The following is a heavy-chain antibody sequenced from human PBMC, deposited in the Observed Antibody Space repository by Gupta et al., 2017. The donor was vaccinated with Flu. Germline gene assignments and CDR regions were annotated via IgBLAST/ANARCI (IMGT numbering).Heavy chain of an antibody. CDR1: AGSISSYY. CDR2: IYYSGST. CDR3: ARELRYCSGGSCYIDWFDP. D-gene: IGHD2-15*01. J-gene: IGHJ5*02. V-gene: IGHV4-59*01. Sequence: QVQLQESGPGLVKPSETLSLTCTVSAGSISSYYWSWIRQPPGKGLEWIGYIYYSGSTNYNPSHKSRVTISVDTSKNQFSLKLSSVTAADTAVYYCARELRYCSGGSCYIDWFDPWGQGTLVTVSS.